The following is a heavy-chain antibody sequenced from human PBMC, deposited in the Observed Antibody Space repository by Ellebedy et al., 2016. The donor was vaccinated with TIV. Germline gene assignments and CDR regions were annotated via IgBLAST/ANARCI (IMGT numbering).Heavy chain of an antibody. V-gene: IGHV1-69*04. CDR2: VRPSLGLT. J-gene: IGHJ4*02. CDR1: GYTFSNYG. CDR3: AIDSVVGDEDFDY. D-gene: IGHD2-15*01. Sequence: AASVKVSCKASGYTFSNYGISWLRQAPGQGLEWVGRVRPSLGLTYYAQRFQGRVTITADESTTTFFMELSSLTSEDTAVYFCAIDSVVGDEDFDYWGQGTLVTVSS.